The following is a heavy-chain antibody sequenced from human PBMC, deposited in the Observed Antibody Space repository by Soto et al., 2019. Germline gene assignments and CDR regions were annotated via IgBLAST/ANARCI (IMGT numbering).Heavy chain of an antibody. CDR2: ISYDGSNK. CDR1: GFTFSSYG. CDR3: AITYSSGWYFFDY. Sequence: GGSLRLSCAASGFTFSSYGMHWVRQAPGKGLEWVAVISYDGSNKYYADSVKGRFTISRDNSKNTLYLQMNSLRAEDTAVYYCAITYSSGWYFFDYWGQGTLVTVSS. D-gene: IGHD6-19*01. V-gene: IGHV3-30*03. J-gene: IGHJ4*02.